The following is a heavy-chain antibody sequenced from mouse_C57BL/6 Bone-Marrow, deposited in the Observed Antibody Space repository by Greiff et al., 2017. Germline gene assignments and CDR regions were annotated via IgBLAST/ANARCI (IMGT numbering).Heavy chain of an antibody. CDR3: ARDDYDAWFAY. Sequence: EVKLMESGGGLVKPGGSLKLSCAASGFTFSSYAMSWVRQTPEKRLEWVATISDGGSYTYYPANVQGRFTISRDNAKNNLYLQMSHLKSEDTAMYYCARDDYDAWFAYWGQGTLVTVSA. CDR2: ISDGGSYT. V-gene: IGHV5-4*01. D-gene: IGHD2-4*01. CDR1: GFTFSSYA. J-gene: IGHJ3*01.